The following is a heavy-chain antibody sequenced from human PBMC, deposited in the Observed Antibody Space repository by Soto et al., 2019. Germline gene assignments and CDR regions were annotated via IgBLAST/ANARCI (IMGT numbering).Heavy chain of an antibody. D-gene: IGHD6-13*01. J-gene: IGHJ3*02. V-gene: IGHV4-39*01. CDR2: IYYSGST. Sequence: ETLSLTCTVSGGSISSSSYYWGWIRQPPGKGLEWIGSIYYSGSTYYNPSLKSRVTISVDTSKNQFSLKLSSVTAADTAVYYCARLVAAAGIDACDIWGQGTMVTVSS. CDR1: GGSISSSSYY. CDR3: ARLVAAAGIDACDI.